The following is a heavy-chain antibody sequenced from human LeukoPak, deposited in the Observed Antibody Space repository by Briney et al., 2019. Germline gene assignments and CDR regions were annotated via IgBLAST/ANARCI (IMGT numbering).Heavy chain of an antibody. CDR1: GASISSYF. CDR3: AREKDYGDSRGLDP. Sequence: SETLSLTCTVSGASISSYFWSWIRQPAGKGLEWIGRIYTGGSTSGSTNYNPSLKSRVTMSVDTSKNQFSLKLNYVTAADTAVYYCAREKDYGDSRGLDPWGQGTLVTVSS. J-gene: IGHJ5*02. CDR2: IYTGGSTSGST. V-gene: IGHV4-4*07. D-gene: IGHD4-17*01.